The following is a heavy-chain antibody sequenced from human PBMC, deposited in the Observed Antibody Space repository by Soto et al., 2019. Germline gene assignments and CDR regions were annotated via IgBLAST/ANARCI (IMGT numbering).Heavy chain of an antibody. CDR1: GGSMSSYY. V-gene: IGHV4-59*12. D-gene: IGHD1-1*01. J-gene: IGHJ4*02. CDR3: ARDNWVLDY. Sequence: SETLSLTCKVSGGSMSSYYWSWIRQPPGKGLEWIGYIYYSGSTNYNPSLKSRVTISVDTSKNQFSLKLSSVTAADTAVYYCARDNWVLDYWGQGSPVIVSS. CDR2: IYYSGST.